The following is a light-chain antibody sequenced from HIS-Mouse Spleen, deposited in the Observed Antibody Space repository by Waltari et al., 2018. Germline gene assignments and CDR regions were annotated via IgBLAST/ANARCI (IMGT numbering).Light chain of an antibody. J-gene: IGLJ2*01. CDR3: SSYTSSSFNVV. V-gene: IGLV2-14*03. Sequence: QSALTQPASVSGSPGQSITISCTGTSSDVGGYHYVSWYQQHPGQAPKLMIYDVSNRPSGVSTRFSGSKSGNTASLTISGLQAEDEADYYCSSYTSSSFNVVFGGGTKLTVL. CDR2: DVS. CDR1: SSDVGGYHY.